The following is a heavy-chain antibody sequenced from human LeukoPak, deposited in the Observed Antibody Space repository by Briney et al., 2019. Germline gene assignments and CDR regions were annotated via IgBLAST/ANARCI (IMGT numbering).Heavy chain of an antibody. Sequence: VASVKVSCKASGYTFTSYGISWVRQAPGQWLEWMGWISAYNGNTHYAQKLQGRVTMTTDTSTSTAYMGRRGRRSDDPAVYYCARARLRLPYYYYYYMDVWGKGTTVTVSS. CDR3: ARARLRLPYYYYYYMDV. V-gene: IGHV1-18*01. CDR2: ISAYNGNT. CDR1: GYTFTSYG. J-gene: IGHJ6*03. D-gene: IGHD5-12*01.